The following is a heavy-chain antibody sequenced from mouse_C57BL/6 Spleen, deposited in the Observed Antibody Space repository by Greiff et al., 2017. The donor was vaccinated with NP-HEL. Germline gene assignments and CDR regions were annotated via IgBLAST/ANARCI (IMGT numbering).Heavy chain of an antibody. D-gene: IGHD2-4*01. CDR2: IYPGSGST. V-gene: IGHV1-55*01. CDR3: ARTEITTSYYAMDY. Sequence: VQLQQPGAELVKPGASVKMSCKASGYTFTSYWITWVKQRPGQGLEWIGDIYPGSGSTNYNEKFKSKATLTVDTSSSTAYMQLSSLTSEDSAVYYCARTEITTSYYAMDYWGQGTSVTVSS. CDR1: GYTFTSYW. J-gene: IGHJ4*01.